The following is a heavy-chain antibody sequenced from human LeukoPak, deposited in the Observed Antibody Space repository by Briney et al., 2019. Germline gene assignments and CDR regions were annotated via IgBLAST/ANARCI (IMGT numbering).Heavy chain of an antibody. Sequence: GGSLRLSCAASGFSIRTYSMNWVRQAPGKGLEWVSGISSSSSHIYYSDSVKGRFTISRDNAKNSLYLQLNSLRAEDTAVFYCARDLGVGGTMTLDYWGQGTLVTVSS. CDR1: GFSIRTYS. V-gene: IGHV3-21*06. CDR3: ARDLGVGGTMTLDY. CDR2: ISSSSSHI. J-gene: IGHJ4*02. D-gene: IGHD1-26*01.